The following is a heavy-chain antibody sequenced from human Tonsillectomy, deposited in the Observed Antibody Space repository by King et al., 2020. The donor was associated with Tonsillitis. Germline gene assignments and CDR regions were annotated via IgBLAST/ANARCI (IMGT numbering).Heavy chain of an antibody. V-gene: IGHV3-23*04. J-gene: IGHJ6*02. CDR2: ISSSGIST. CDR3: AKGGAACSSTICYESLNYYYDCMDV. Sequence: VQLVESGGGLVQPGGSLRLSCAASGFTFSSYAMSWVRQAPGKGLEWVSTISSSGISTYYADSVKGRFTISRDNSKNSLYLQMNSLRAEDTAVYFCAKGGAACSSTICYESLNYYYDCMDVWGQGTTVTVS. D-gene: IGHD2-2*01. CDR1: GFTFSSYA.